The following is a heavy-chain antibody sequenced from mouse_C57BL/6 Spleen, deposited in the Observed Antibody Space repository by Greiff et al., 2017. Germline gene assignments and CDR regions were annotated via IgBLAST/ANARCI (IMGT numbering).Heavy chain of an antibody. J-gene: IGHJ2*01. V-gene: IGHV1-50*01. CDR3: ARCRGGVYYGSSRAHFDY. CDR2: IDPSDSYT. D-gene: IGHD1-1*01. CDR1: GYTFTSYW. Sequence: QVQLQQPGAELVKPGASVKLSCKASGYTFTSYWMQWVKQRPGQGLEWIGEIDPSDSYTNYNQKFKGKATLTVDTSSSPAYMQLSSLTSEDSAVYYCARCRGGVYYGSSRAHFDYWGQGTTLTVSS.